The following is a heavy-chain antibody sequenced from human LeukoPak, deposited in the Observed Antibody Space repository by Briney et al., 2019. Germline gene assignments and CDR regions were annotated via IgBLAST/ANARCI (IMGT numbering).Heavy chain of an antibody. V-gene: IGHV3-7*01. J-gene: IGHJ4*02. Sequence: GGSLRLSCAASGFTLSRYWMSWVRQAPGEGPEWVANIKQDESEKDYADSVRGRFTISRDNAKNSLYLQMNSLRADDTAVYYCARDTLGEGEDANYAVYYFDYWGQGTVVTVSS. D-gene: IGHD4/OR15-4a*01. CDR3: ARDTLGEGEDANYAVYYFDY. CDR2: IKQDESEK. CDR1: GFTLSRYW.